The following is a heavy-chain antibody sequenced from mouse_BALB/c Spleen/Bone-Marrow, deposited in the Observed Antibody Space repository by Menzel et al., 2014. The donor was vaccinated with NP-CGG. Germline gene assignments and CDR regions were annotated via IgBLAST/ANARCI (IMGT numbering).Heavy chain of an antibody. CDR1: GFTFSDYY. CDR2: ITKGGGDT. V-gene: IGHV5-12*02. CDR3: ARRGAYVMEY. J-gene: IGHJ4*01. Sequence: VKLMESGGGLVQPGGSLKLSCATSGFTFSDYYMHWVRQTPEKRLEWVAYITKGGGDTYYQYILKGRCTISRDNAKNPLYLQMSRLKSEDTARYYCARRGAYVMEYWVKEPQSPSPQ.